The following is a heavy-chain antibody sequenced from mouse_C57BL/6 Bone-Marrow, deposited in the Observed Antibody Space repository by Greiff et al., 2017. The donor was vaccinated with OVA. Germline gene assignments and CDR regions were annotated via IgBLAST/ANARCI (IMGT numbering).Heavy chain of an antibody. D-gene: IGHD2-3*01. CDR3: THYDGYPWLAY. V-gene: IGHV1-15*01. CDR2: IDPETGGT. CDR1: GYTFTDYE. Sequence: QVQLQQSGAELVRPGASVTLSCKASGYTFTDYEMHWVKQTPVHGLEWIGAIDPETGGTAYNQKFKGKAILTADKSSSTAYMELRSLTSEDSAVYYCTHYDGYPWLAYWGQGTLVTVSA. J-gene: IGHJ3*01.